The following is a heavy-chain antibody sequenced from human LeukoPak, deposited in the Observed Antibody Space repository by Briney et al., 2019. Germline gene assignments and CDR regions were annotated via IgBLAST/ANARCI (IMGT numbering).Heavy chain of an antibody. Sequence: GASVKVSCNASGYTFTGYYMHWVRQAPGQGLEWMGRINPNSGGTNFAQKFQGRVTMTRDTSISTAYMELSRLRSDDTAVYYCARDPETYYYDSSGYYPFDYWGQGTLVTVSS. CDR3: ARDPETYYYDSSGYYPFDY. CDR2: INPNSGGT. V-gene: IGHV1-2*06. D-gene: IGHD3-22*01. J-gene: IGHJ4*02. CDR1: GYTFTGYY.